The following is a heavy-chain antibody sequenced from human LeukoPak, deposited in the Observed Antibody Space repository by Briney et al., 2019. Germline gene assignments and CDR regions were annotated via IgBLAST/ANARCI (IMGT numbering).Heavy chain of an antibody. V-gene: IGHV3-23*01. CDR2: ISGSGGNT. CDR1: KVTFSDYA. CDR3: AKGTGINHYHWIDP. J-gene: IGHJ5*02. D-gene: IGHD3/OR15-3a*01. Sequence: EGSLRLSCAASKVTFSDYAMNWVHQAPGKGLEWVSGISGSGGNTYYADSVKGRFTISRDNSKNTLYLQMNSLRAEDTALYYCAKGTGINHYHWIDPWGQGTQVTVSS.